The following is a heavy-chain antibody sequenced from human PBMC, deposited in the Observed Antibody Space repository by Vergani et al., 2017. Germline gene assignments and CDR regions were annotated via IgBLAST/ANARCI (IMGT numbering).Heavy chain of an antibody. CDR1: GGSISSSSYY. Sequence: QLQLQESGPGLVKPSETLSLTCTVSGGSISSSSYYWGWIRQPPGKGLEWIGSIYYSGSTYYNPSLKSRVTISVDTSKNQFSLKLSSVTAEDTAVYYCASSFTGLGDGNDYFDYWGQGTLVTVSS. CDR3: ASSFTGLGDGNDYFDY. D-gene: IGHD4-23*01. V-gene: IGHV4-39*07. CDR2: IYYSGST. J-gene: IGHJ4*02.